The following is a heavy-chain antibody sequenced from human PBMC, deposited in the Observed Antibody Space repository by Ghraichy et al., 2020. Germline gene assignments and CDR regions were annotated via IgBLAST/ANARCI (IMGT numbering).Heavy chain of an antibody. Sequence: RGSLRLSCAASGFTFNNYAMTWVRQAPGKGLEWVSTISGSSNNTYYADSVKGRFTISRDNSKDMLFLQMNSLRVDDPAVYYCANLPPSSDVDYWGQGSLVTVSS. J-gene: IGHJ4*02. CDR3: ANLPPSSDVDY. D-gene: IGHD1-26*01. V-gene: IGHV3-23*01. CDR1: GFTFNNYA. CDR2: ISGSSNNT.